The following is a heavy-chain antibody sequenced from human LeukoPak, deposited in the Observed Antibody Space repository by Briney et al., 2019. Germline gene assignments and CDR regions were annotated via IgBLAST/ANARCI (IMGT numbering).Heavy chain of an antibody. J-gene: IGHJ4*02. D-gene: IGHD3-22*01. CDR1: GDSISSSSYY. CDR3: ARRYHYYDGSGVSYFDY. CDR2: IYYSGNT. Sequence: SETLSLTCSVSGDSISSSSYYWTWIRQPPGKGLEWIGSIYYSGNTLYNPSLKSRVTISVDTSKNQFSLRLSSVTAADTAVYYCARRYHYYDGSGVSYFDYWGQGTLVTVSS. V-gene: IGHV4-39*01.